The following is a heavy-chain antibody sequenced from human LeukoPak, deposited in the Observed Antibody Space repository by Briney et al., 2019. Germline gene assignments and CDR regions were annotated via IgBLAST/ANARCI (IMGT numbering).Heavy chain of an antibody. CDR1: GFTFSSYR. CDR3: AREGSGVAGHFDY. Sequence: GGSLRLSCAASGFTFSSYRMNRVRRAPGKGLEWVSSISSSSSYIYYADSVKGRFTISRDNAKNSLYLQTNSLRAEDTAVYYCAREGSGVAGHFDYWGQGTLVTVSS. V-gene: IGHV3-21*01. D-gene: IGHD6-19*01. J-gene: IGHJ4*02. CDR2: ISSSSSYI.